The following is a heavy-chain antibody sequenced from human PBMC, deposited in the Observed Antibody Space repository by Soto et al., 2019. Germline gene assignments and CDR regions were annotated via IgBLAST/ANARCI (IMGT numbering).Heavy chain of an antibody. CDR1: VFTFSDYY. CDR2: ISSSGSTI. V-gene: IGHV3-11*01. Sequence: VGSLRLSCASSVFTFSDYYMSWIRHSPGKWLEWVSYISSSGSTIYYADSVKGRFTISRDNAKNSLYLQMNSLRAEDTAVYYCARGGGRGNKYYYYYGMEVWGQGTTVNVSS. J-gene: IGHJ6*01. CDR3: ARGGGRGNKYYYYYGMEV. D-gene: IGHD3-16*01.